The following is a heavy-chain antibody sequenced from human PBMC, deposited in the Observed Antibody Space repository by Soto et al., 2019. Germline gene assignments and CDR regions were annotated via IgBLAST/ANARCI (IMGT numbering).Heavy chain of an antibody. CDR2: ISGSGGST. J-gene: IGHJ2*01. Sequence: GGSLRLSCAASGFTFSSYAMSWVRQAPGKGLEWVSAISGSGGSTYYADSVKGRFTISRDNSKNTLYLQMNSLRAEDTAVYYCAKVRRSSTSCPDNWYFDLWGRGTLVTVSS. CDR3: AKVRRSSTSCPDNWYFDL. CDR1: GFTFSSYA. V-gene: IGHV3-23*01. D-gene: IGHD2-2*01.